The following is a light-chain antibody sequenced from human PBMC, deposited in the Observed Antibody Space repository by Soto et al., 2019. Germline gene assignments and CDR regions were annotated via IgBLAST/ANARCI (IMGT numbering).Light chain of an antibody. Sequence: QSVLTQPASVSGSPGQSITISCTGTSSDVGGYSYVSWYQQHPGKAPKLMIYDVSNRPSGVSNRFSGSKSGNTASLTISGLQAEDEAAYYCSSYTSTSTVVFGGGTKLTVL. V-gene: IGLV2-14*03. CDR1: SSDVGGYSY. J-gene: IGLJ2*01. CDR2: DVS. CDR3: SSYTSTSTVV.